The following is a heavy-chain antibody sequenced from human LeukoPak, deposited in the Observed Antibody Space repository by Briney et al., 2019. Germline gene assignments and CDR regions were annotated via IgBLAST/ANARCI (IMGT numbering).Heavy chain of an antibody. CDR2: INHSGST. V-gene: IGHV4-34*01. Sequence: SETLYLTCAVYGGSFSGYYWSWIRQPPGKGLEWIGEINHSGSTNYNPSLKSRVTISVDTSKNQFSLKLSSVTAADTAVYYCARVVYDYVWGSYSPYYFDYWGQGTLVTVSS. CDR1: GGSFSGYY. D-gene: IGHD3-16*01. J-gene: IGHJ4*02. CDR3: ARVVYDYVWGSYSPYYFDY.